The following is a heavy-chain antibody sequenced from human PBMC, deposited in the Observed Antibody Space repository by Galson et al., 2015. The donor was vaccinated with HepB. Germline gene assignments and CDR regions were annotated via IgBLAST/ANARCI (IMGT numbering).Heavy chain of an antibody. V-gene: IGHV4-30-4*01. CDR3: ARVGGPLISTFGAFDI. J-gene: IGHJ3*02. D-gene: IGHD3-16*01. CDR2: IHYSGRT. Sequence: QVQLQESGPGLVKPSQTLSLTCIVSGDSISSGDYYWSWIRQPPGKGLQWIGYIHYSGRTFYNPSLKSRVTISIDTSKNQFSLKVNSVTVADTALYSCARVGGPLISTFGAFDIWGQGTMVTASS. CDR1: GDSISSGDYY.